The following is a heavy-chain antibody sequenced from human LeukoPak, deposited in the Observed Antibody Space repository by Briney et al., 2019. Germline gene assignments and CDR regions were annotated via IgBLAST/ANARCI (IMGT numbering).Heavy chain of an antibody. D-gene: IGHD3-10*01. J-gene: IGHJ6*03. V-gene: IGHV3-23*01. CDR3: ARHANYYGSGSYDYYYMDV. CDR2: ISGSGGST. Sequence: GSLRLSCAASGFTFSSYGLSWVRQAPGKGLEWVSSISGSGGSTYYADSVKGRFTISRDNSKNTLYLQMNSLRAEDTAVYYCARHANYYGSGSYDYYYMDVWGKGTAVTISS. CDR1: GFTFSSYG.